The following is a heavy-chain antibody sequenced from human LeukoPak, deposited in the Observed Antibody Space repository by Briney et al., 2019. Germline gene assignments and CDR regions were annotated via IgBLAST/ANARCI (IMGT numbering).Heavy chain of an antibody. Sequence: PSETLSLTCAVSGVSLDDYYWSWVRQTPGKGLEWIGEINHSGYTNDSPSLKSRVTLSIDTSRKQFSLNLRSVTVADAGIYYCTRMTTGHDYWGQGTLVTVSS. CDR2: INHSGYT. V-gene: IGHV4-34*01. D-gene: IGHD4-17*01. CDR1: GVSLDDYY. J-gene: IGHJ4*02. CDR3: TRMTTGHDY.